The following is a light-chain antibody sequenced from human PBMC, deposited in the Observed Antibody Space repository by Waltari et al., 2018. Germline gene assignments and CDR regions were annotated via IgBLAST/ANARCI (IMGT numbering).Light chain of an antibody. CDR2: EDF. CDR3: YSADSTANQSV. V-gene: IGLV3-10*01. CDR1: ELPRKY. J-gene: IGLJ1*01. Sequence: SYELTQPPSVSVSPGQTARITCSGDELPRKYAYWYQQKSGQAPVLVIYEDFKRPSGIPGRFSGSSSGTMATLTITGAQVEDDADYYCYSADSTANQSVFGSGTKVTVL.